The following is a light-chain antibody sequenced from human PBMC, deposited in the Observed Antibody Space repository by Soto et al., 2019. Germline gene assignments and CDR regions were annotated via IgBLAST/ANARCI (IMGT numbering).Light chain of an antibody. CDR2: DAS. CDR1: QEISNH. CDR3: QHYHNYPVT. V-gene: IGKV1-16*02. J-gene: IGKJ4*01. Sequence: DIQMTQSPSSLSSSVGDRVTITCRASQEISNHLAWFQQKPGKPPKSLIYDASSLQSGVPSKCSGSGSGTDFTLTISSLQPEDFATYYCQHYHNYPVTFGGGTKVEIK.